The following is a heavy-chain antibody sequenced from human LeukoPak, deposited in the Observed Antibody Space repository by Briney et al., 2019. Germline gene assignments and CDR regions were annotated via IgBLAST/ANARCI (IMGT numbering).Heavy chain of an antibody. D-gene: IGHD5-18*01. CDR1: GGTFSSYA. CDR3: AREGDSYGLTYFDY. CDR2: IIPTFGTA. Sequence: ASVKVSCKASGGTFSSYAISWVRQAPGQGLEWMGRIIPTFGTANYAQKFQGRVTITTDESTSTAYMELSSLRSEDTAVYYCAREGDSYGLTYFDYWGQGTLVTVSS. V-gene: IGHV1-69*05. J-gene: IGHJ4*02.